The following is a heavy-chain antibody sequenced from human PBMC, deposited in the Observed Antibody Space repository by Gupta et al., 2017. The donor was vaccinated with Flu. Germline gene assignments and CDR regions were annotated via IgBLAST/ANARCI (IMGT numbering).Heavy chain of an antibody. CDR2: ISHDGSNY. D-gene: IGHD3-10*01. Sequence: QERVVESGGGVVQPGRSLRLSCAASGFSFSNYGMHWVRQAPGKGLEWVAVISHDGSNYYHTDSVKGRFTISRDNSKNTLYLQMNSLRPEDTAVYYCAKDWRWNYNNYGMNVWGQGTTVTVSS. V-gene: IGHV3-30*18. J-gene: IGHJ6*02. CDR1: GFSFSNYG. CDR3: AKDWRWNYNNYGMNV.